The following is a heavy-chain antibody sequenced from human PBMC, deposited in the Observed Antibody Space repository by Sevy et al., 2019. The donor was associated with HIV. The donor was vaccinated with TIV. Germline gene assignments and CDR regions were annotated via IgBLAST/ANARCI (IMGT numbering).Heavy chain of an antibody. V-gene: IGHV4-31*03. CDR1: GGSISSGGYY. J-gene: IGHJ3*02. CDR3: ARETGYYDYVWGIDALDI. CDR2: IYYSGST. D-gene: IGHD3-16*01. Sequence: SETLSLTCTVSGGSISSGGYYWSWIRQHPGKGLEWIGYIYYSGSTYYNPSLKSRVTISVDTSKNQFSLKLNSVTAADTAVYYCARETGYYDYVWGIDALDIWGQGTMVTVSS.